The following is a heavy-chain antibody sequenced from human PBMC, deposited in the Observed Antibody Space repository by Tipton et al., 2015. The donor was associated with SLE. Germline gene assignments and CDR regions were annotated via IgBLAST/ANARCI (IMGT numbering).Heavy chain of an antibody. Sequence: TLSLTCNVSAGSISSHYWNWIRQPPGKGLEWIGYIHYSGITNYDPSPKSRVTISLDTSRTQFSLSLRSVTAADTAVYYCARGLRFSGGYGMDVWGQGTTVTV. V-gene: IGHV4-59*11. CDR1: AGSISSHY. CDR3: ARGLRFSGGYGMDV. CDR2: IHYSGIT. D-gene: IGHD3-10*01. J-gene: IGHJ6*02.